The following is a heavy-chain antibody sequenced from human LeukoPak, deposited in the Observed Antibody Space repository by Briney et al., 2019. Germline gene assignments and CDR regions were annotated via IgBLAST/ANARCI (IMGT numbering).Heavy chain of an antibody. CDR2: INQDGSEK. D-gene: IGHD3-9*01. CDR3: ASSDYVLTGLEY. V-gene: IGHV3-7*01. Sequence: QSGGSLRLSCVASGFTFSSYWMNWVRQSPGKGLEWVANINQDGSEKYYVDSVKGRFTISRDNTKNSLFLQMNSLRGEDTALYYCASSDYVLTGLEYWGQGALVTVSS. J-gene: IGHJ4*02. CDR1: GFTFSSYW.